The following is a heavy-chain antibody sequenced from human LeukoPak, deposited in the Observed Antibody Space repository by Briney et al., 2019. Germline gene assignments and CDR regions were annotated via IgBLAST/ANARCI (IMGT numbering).Heavy chain of an antibody. J-gene: IGHJ6*03. CDR3: AGERGDDYDSSGYYYTYLDV. CDR1: GGTFSSYA. Sequence: GSSVKVSCKASGGTFSSYAISWVRQAPGQGLEWMGRIIPIFGTANYAQKFQGRVTITTDESTSTAYMELSSLRSEDTAVYYCAGERGDDYDSSGYYYTYLDVWGKGTTVTVSS. CDR2: IIPIFGTA. V-gene: IGHV1-69*05. D-gene: IGHD3-22*01.